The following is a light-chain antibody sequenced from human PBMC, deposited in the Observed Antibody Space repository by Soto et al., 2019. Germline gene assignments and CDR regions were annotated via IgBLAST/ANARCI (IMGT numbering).Light chain of an antibody. CDR2: GAS. J-gene: IGKJ2*01. CDR3: QQYSNSPPYT. CDR1: QGVSSAY. V-gene: IGKV3-20*01. Sequence: EIVSTQSPGTLSLSPGERATLSCRASQGVSSAYLAWYQQKPGQAPSLLIYGASSRATGIPDRFSGSGSGTDFTLTISRLEPEDFAVYYCQQYSNSPPYTFGQGTKLEIK.